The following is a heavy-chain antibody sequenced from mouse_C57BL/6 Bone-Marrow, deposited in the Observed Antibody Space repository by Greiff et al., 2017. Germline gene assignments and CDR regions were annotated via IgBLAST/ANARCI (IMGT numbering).Heavy chain of an antibody. V-gene: IGHV1-55*01. CDR3: ARPYYSNYWYFDV. D-gene: IGHD2-5*01. CDR1: GYTFTSYW. J-gene: IGHJ1*03. CDR2: IYPGSGST. Sequence: QVQLQQPGAELVKPGASVKMSCKASGYTFTSYWITWVKQRPGQGLEWIGDIYPGSGSTNYNEKFKRKATLTVDTSSSTAYMQLSSLTSEDSSVYYCARPYYSNYWYFDVWGTGTTVTVSS.